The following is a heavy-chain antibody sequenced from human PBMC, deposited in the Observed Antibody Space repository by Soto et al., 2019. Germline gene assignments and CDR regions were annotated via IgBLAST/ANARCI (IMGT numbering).Heavy chain of an antibody. Sequence: PGGSLRLSCAASGFTFSSYGMHWVRQAPGKGLEWVAVIWYDGSNLYYADSVKGRFTISRDNSKNTLYLQMNSLRAEDTSVYYCARVGNHYYDSSGPFDYWGQGTLVTVSS. D-gene: IGHD3-22*01. CDR1: GFTFSSYG. CDR2: IWYDGSNL. J-gene: IGHJ4*02. V-gene: IGHV3-33*01. CDR3: ARVGNHYYDSSGPFDY.